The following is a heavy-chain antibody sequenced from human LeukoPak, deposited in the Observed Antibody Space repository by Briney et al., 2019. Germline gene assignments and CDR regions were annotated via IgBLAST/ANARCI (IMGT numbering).Heavy chain of an antibody. J-gene: IGHJ4*02. CDR3: AKERDTAMVTIDY. V-gene: IGHV3-30*02. CDR2: IRYDGSNK. CDR1: GFTFISYG. D-gene: IGHD5-18*01. Sequence: PGGSLRLSCAASGFTFISYGMHWVRQAPGKGLEWVAFIRYDGSNKYYADSVKGRFTISRDNSKNTLYLQMNSLRAEDTAVYYSAKERDTAMVTIDYWGQGTLVTVSS.